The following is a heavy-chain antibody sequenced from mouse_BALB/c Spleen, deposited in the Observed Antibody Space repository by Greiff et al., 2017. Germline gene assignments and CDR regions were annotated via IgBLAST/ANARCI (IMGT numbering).Heavy chain of an antibody. Sequence: DVQLQESGAELVRSGASVKLSCTASGFNIKDYYMHWVKQRPEQGLEWIGWIDPENGDTEYAPKFQGKATMTADTSSNTAYLQLSSLTSEDTAVYYCNAPNWDYAMDYWGQGTSVTVSS. V-gene: IGHV14-4*02. CDR2: IDPENGDT. CDR3: NAPNWDYAMDY. D-gene: IGHD4-1*01. CDR1: GFNIKDYY. J-gene: IGHJ4*01.